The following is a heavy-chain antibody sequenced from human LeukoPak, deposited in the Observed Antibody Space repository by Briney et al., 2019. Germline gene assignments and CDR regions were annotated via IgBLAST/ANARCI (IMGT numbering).Heavy chain of an antibody. J-gene: IGHJ4*02. CDR1: GFTFSSYA. D-gene: IGHD3-22*01. CDR3: ARDGGYDSSAYHPTAFDY. CDR2: LSDSGASK. V-gene: IGHV3-23*01. Sequence: GGSLRLSCAASGFTFSSYAMTWVRQAPGKGLEWVSALSDSGASKYYADSVKGRFTISRDNAENSLYLQMDSLRDEDTATYYCARDGGYDSSAYHPTAFDYWGQGTLVTVSS.